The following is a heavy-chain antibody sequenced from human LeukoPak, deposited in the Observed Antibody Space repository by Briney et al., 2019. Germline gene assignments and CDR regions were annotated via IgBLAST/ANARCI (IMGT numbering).Heavy chain of an antibody. CDR3: AKGGLVAAVQPFDS. Sequence: GGSLRLSCAASGFTFSSYAMDWVRQAPGKGLEWVSAVSGSGGRTYYADSVKGRFTISRGNSKNALYLQMNSLRAEDTAVYFCAKGGLVAAVQPFDSWGQGTLVTVSS. CDR1: GFTFSSYA. CDR2: VSGSGGRT. V-gene: IGHV3-23*01. D-gene: IGHD2-2*01. J-gene: IGHJ4*02.